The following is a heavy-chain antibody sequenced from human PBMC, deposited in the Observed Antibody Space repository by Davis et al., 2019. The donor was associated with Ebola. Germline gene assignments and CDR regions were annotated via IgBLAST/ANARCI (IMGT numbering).Heavy chain of an antibody. CDR1: GYDFPIYW. D-gene: IGHD3-10*01. J-gene: IGHJ4*02. V-gene: IGHV5-51*01. Sequence: GGSLRLSCKASGYDFPIYWIVWVRQMPGKGLEWMGIIYPGDSDTRYSPSFQGQVTISADKSFSTAYLQWSGLKASDTAMYYCARMGKSYYDSLWDYWGQGTLVTVSS. CDR2: IYPGDSDT. CDR3: ARMGKSYYDSLWDY.